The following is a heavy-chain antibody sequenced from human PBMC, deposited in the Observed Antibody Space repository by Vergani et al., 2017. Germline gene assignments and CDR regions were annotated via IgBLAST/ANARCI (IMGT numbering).Heavy chain of an antibody. D-gene: IGHD4-23*01. Sequence: QVQLQESGPGLVKPSQTLSLTCTVSGASINNDFYYWHWIRQPAGKGLEWIGRIYVSGITDYNSSLQSRVSMSVDTSKNQFSLTLTSVTAADTAVYYCASDNKQLRPRAFDLGGQGTMVTVSS. CDR1: GASINNDFYY. CDR2: IYVSGIT. CDR3: ASDNKQLRPRAFDL. V-gene: IGHV4-61*02. J-gene: IGHJ3*01.